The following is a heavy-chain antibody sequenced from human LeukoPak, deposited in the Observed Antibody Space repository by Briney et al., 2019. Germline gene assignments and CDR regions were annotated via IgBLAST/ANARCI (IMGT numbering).Heavy chain of an antibody. D-gene: IGHD6-19*01. Sequence: GGSLRLSCAASGFTFSSYSMNWVRQAPGKGVEGVAYISSSSSTIYYADSVKGRFTISRDNAKNSLYLQMNSLRAEDTAVYYCARDDVITVAGPLGYWGQGTLVTVSS. V-gene: IGHV3-48*01. CDR3: ARDDVITVAGPLGY. CDR2: ISSSSSTI. CDR1: GFTFSSYS. J-gene: IGHJ4*02.